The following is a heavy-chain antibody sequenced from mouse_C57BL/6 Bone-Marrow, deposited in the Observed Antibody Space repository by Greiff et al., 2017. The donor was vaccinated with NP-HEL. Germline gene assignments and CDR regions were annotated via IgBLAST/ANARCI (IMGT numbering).Heavy chain of an antibody. CDR1: GYTFTSYW. V-gene: IGHV1-69*01. CDR2: IDPSDSYT. D-gene: IGHD2-1*01. Sequence: QVQLKQPGAELVMPGASVKLSCKASGYTFTSYWMHWVKQRPGQGLEWIGEIDPSDSYTNYNQKFKGKSTLTVDKSSSTAYMQLSSLTSEDSAVYYCARDRDYGNYLYAMDYWGQGTSVTVSS. J-gene: IGHJ4*01. CDR3: ARDRDYGNYLYAMDY.